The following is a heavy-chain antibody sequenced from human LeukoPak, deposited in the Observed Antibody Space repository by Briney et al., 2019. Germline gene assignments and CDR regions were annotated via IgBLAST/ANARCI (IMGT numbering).Heavy chain of an antibody. V-gene: IGHV3-21*01. CDR2: ISSSSSYI. J-gene: IGHJ6*02. CDR1: GFTLSDYG. CDR3: ARGGTAIRSYYYYGMDV. Sequence: GGSLRLSCVASGFTLSDYGMSWARQAPGKGLEWVSSISSSSSYIYYADSAKGRFTISRDNAKNSLYLQMNSLRAEDTAVYYCARGGTAIRSYYYYGMDVWGQGTTVTVSS. D-gene: IGHD2-2*02.